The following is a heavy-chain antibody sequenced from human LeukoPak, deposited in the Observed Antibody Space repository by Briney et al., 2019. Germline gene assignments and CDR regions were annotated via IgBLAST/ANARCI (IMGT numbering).Heavy chain of an antibody. CDR1: GFTFSSYG. V-gene: IGHV3-30*18. CDR3: AKQRAGRYDILTGYYRPHYFDY. D-gene: IGHD3-9*01. CDR2: ISYDGSNK. Sequence: GGSLRLSCAASGFTFSSYGMHWVRQAPGKGLEWVAVISYDGSNKYYADSVKGRFTISRDNSKNTLYLQMNSLRAEDTAVYYRAKQRAGRYDILTGYYRPHYFDYWGQGTLVTFSS. J-gene: IGHJ4*02.